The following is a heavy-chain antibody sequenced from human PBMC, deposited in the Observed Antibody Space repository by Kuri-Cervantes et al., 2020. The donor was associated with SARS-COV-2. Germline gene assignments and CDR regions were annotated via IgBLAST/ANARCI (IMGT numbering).Heavy chain of an antibody. Sequence: SVQVSCKASGGTFSSYTISWVRQAPGQGLEWMGGIIPIFGTANYAQKFQGRVTITADESTSTAYMELSSLRSEDTSVYYCARVGWQQLVHWFDPWGQGTLVTVYS. CDR3: ARVGWQQLVHWFDP. V-gene: IGHV1-69*13. CDR1: GGTFSSYT. D-gene: IGHD6-13*01. J-gene: IGHJ5*02. CDR2: IIPIFGTA.